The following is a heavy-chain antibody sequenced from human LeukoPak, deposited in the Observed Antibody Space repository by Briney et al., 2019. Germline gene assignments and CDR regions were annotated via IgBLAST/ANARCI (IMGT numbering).Heavy chain of an antibody. CDR2: IYYSGST. CDR3: ARGPYYYFDY. CDR1: AGSISSYY. V-gene: IGHV4-59*01. Sequence: SQTLSLTCTVSAGSISSYYWSWIRQPPGKGLEWIGYIYYSGSTNYNPSLKSRVTMSVDTSKNQFSLKLSSVTAADTAVYYCARGPYYYFDYWGQGTLVTVSS. D-gene: IGHD2-8*01. J-gene: IGHJ4*02.